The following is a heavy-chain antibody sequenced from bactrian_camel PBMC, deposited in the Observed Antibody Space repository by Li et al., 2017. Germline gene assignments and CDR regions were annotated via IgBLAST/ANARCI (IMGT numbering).Heavy chain of an antibody. CDR2: INTDGTT. CDR3: AATYYSDYDDHEYKY. J-gene: IGHJ4*01. V-gene: IGHV3S53*01. CDR1: GVYFSDYD. Sequence: HVQLVESGGGSVQAGGSLKLSCAASGVYFSDYDMGWYRQAPGKERELVSGINTDGTTNYADSVKGRFNISQDNAKNTLYLQMNSLKTEDTAVYYCAATYYSDYDDHEYKYWGRGTQVTVS. D-gene: IGHD4*01.